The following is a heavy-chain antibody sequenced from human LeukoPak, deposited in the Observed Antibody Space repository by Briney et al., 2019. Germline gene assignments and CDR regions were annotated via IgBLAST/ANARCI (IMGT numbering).Heavy chain of an antibody. CDR3: ARDPRWLTPDCTSTSCYENYFDP. CDR2: IYHNGGA. D-gene: IGHD2-2*01. V-gene: IGHV4-38-2*02. Sequence: PSETLSLTCAVSGYSINNGYQWAWIRQSPGRGLEWIGSIYHNGGAHYNPSLRSRVVISVDTSNNQFSLRLSSVTVADAAVYYYARDPRWLTPDCTSTSCYENYFDPWGRGTLVTVSS. CDR1: GYSINNGYQ. J-gene: IGHJ5*02.